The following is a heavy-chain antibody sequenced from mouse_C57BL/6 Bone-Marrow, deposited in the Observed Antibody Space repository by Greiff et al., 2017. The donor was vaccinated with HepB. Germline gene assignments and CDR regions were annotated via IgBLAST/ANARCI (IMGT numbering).Heavy chain of an antibody. Sequence: EVKLMESGGDLVKPGGSLKLSCAASGFTFSSYGMSWVRQTPDKRLEWVATISSGGSYTYYPDSVKGRFTISRDNAKNTLYLQMSSLKSEDTAMYYCARPLTGTGGYYFDYWGQGTTLTVSS. D-gene: IGHD4-1*01. CDR3: ARPLTGTGGYYFDY. J-gene: IGHJ2*01. CDR1: GFTFSSYG. V-gene: IGHV5-6*01. CDR2: ISSGGSYT.